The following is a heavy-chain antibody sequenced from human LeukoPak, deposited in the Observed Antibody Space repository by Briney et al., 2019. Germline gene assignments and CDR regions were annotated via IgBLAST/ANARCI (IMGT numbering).Heavy chain of an antibody. CDR2: IGTAGDT. J-gene: IGHJ4*02. CDR1: GFTFSSYD. D-gene: IGHD3-10*01. CDR3: ARDGSWGYGSGSFDY. Sequence: PGGSLRLSCAASGFTFSSYDMHWVRQATGKGLEWVSAIGTAGDTYYPGSVKGRFTISRDNAKNSLYLQMNSLRAEDTAVYYCARDGSWGYGSGSFDYWGQGTLVTVSS. V-gene: IGHV3-13*01.